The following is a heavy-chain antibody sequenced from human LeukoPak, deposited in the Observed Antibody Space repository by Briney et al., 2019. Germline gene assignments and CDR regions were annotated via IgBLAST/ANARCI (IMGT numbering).Heavy chain of an antibody. D-gene: IGHD3-10*01. CDR2: ISGSGGST. CDR1: GFTFSSYA. CDR3: ARDLRYYYGSGSPY. J-gene: IGHJ4*02. V-gene: IGHV3-23*01. Sequence: PGGSLRLSCAASGFTFSSYAMSWVRQAPGKGLEWVSAISGSGGSTYYADSVKGRFTISRDNSKNTLYLQMNSLRAEDTAMYYCARDLRYYYGSGSPYWGQGTLVTVSS.